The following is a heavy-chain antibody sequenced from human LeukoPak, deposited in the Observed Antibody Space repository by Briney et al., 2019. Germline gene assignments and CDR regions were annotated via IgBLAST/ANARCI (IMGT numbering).Heavy chain of an antibody. CDR1: GGSISSYC. CDR3: ASLCSGGSCYLESGWFDP. CDR2: IYYSGST. D-gene: IGHD2-15*01. V-gene: IGHV4-59*08. J-gene: IGHJ5*02. Sequence: SETLPLTCTVSGGSISSYCWSWIRQPPGKGLEWIGYIYYSGSTNYNPSLKSRVTISVDTSKNQFSLKLSSVTAADTAVYYCASLCSGGSCYLESGWFDPWGQGTLVTVPS.